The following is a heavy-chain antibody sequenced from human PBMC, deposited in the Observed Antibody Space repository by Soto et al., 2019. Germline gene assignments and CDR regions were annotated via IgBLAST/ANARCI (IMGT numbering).Heavy chain of an antibody. CDR1: GGSITSSY. Sequence: LSLTCTVSGGSITSSYWSWIRRPPGKGLEWIAYIYDTGISGYTPSTSYNPSLKSRVTMSVDTSKSQFSLKLTSVTAADTAVYYCARGEDAFFYCGLDVWGQGITVTVSS. CDR3: ARGEDAFFYCGLDV. V-gene: IGHV4-59*01. J-gene: IGHJ6*02. CDR2: IYDTGISGYTPST.